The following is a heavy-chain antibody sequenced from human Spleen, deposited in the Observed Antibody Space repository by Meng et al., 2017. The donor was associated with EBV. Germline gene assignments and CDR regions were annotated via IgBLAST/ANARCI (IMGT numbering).Heavy chain of an antibody. CDR3: AKDCFGAKDS. J-gene: IGHJ4*02. CDR1: GLTLSGYW. CDR2: INSDGNVI. D-gene: IGHD1-26*01. Sequence: EVKGMEAGGGLVKPGGSLSLTGADSGLTLSGYWVHWVRQAPGNGLVWVSRINSDGNVITYADSVKGRFTISRDNAKNTVYLQMNNVRVEDTAVYYCAKDCFGAKDSWGQGTLVTVSS. V-gene: IGHV3-74*01.